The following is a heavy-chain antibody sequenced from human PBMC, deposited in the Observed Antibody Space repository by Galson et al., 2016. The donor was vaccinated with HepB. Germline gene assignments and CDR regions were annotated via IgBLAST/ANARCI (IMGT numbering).Heavy chain of an antibody. J-gene: IGHJ6*03. V-gene: IGHV3-53*01. Sequence: SLRLSCAASGFTVSSYYMSWVRQAPGKGLEWVSVIFYGGNTYYADSVEGRFTISRDDSMNTLYLQMNSLTADDTAVYFCARTSYRECTGTRCVNFRYYYYYMDAWGKGTTVTVSS. CDR3: ARTSYRECTGTRCVNFRYYYYYMDA. D-gene: IGHD2-2*01. CDR1: GFTVSSYY. CDR2: IFYGGNT.